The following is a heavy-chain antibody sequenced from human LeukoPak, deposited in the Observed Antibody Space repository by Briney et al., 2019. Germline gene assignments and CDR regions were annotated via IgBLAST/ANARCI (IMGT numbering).Heavy chain of an antibody. CDR3: VRDSDHAPDY. Sequence: ASVKVSCKASGGTFSSYAISWVRQAPGQGLEWMGWINVYNGHTIYAQEFQGGVTLTTDTSTSTAHMDLRSLRSDDTAVYYCVRDSDHAPDYWGQGTLVTVSS. CDR1: GGTFSSYA. D-gene: IGHD3-10*01. V-gene: IGHV1-18*01. J-gene: IGHJ4*02. CDR2: INVYNGHT.